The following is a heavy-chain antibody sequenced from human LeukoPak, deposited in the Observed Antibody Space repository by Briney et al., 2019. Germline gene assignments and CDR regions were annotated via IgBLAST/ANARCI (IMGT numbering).Heavy chain of an antibody. D-gene: IGHD1-26*01. V-gene: IGHV3-30*03. CDR2: VSNDGRTT. CDR1: GFTFSNYG. J-gene: IGHJ5*02. CDR3: AREGLGPTFSAWFDP. Sequence: QPGRSLRLSCAASGFTFSNYGIHWVRQAPGKGLEWVTVVSNDGRTTYYADSVKGRFTISRDNSKNTLYLQMNSLRSEDTAIYYCAREGLGPTFSAWFDPWGQGTLVTVSS.